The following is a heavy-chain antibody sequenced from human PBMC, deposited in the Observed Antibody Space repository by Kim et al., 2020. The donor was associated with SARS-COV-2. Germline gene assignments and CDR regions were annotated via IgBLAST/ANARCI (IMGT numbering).Heavy chain of an antibody. Sequence: GGSLRLSCAASGFTFSSYGMHWVRQAPGKGLEWVAVISYDGSNKYYADSVKGRFTISRDNSKNTLYLQMNSLRAEDTAVYYCAKDLRQTTRYCSSTSCYIPPGYWGQGTLVTVSS. CDR2: ISYDGSNK. V-gene: IGHV3-30*18. CDR3: AKDLRQTTRYCSSTSCYIPPGY. CDR1: GFTFSSYG. D-gene: IGHD2-2*02. J-gene: IGHJ4*02.